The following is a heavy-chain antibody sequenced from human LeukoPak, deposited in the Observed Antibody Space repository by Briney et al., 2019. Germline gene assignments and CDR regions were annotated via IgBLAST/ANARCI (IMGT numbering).Heavy chain of an antibody. D-gene: IGHD3-10*02. CDR2: INPDNGNT. CDR3: ARGVFGELEKLMFQH. V-gene: IGHV1-18*01. J-gene: IGHJ1*01. Sequence: GASVKVSCKASGYPFTRYGISWVRQAPGQGLEWMGWINPDNGNTKYAQKFQGRVTMTTDTSTSTAHMELRSLRSDDTAVYYCARGVFGELEKLMFQHWGQGTLVTVSS. CDR1: GYPFTRYG.